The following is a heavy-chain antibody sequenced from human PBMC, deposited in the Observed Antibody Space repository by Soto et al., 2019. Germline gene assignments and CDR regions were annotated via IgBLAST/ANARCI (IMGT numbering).Heavy chain of an antibody. V-gene: IGHV4-59*12. CDR3: ARPEISTRSNDYPYPFDH. CDR2: IYYSGST. D-gene: IGHD3-16*01. CDR1: GGSISSYY. Sequence: PSETLSLTCTVSGGSISSYYWSWIRQPPGKGLEWIGYIYYSGSTNYNPSLKSRVTISVDTSKNQFSLKASDTAMYYCARPEISTRSNDYPYPFDHWGQGTLVTVSS. J-gene: IGHJ4*02.